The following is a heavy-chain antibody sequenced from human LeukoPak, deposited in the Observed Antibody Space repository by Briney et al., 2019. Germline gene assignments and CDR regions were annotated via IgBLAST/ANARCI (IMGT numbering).Heavy chain of an antibody. CDR2: IKQDGSEK. CDR3: ARPGIAVAGHFDY. J-gene: IGHJ4*02. D-gene: IGHD6-19*01. Sequence: GGSLRLSCAASGFTFSSYWMSWVRQAPGKGLEWVAHIKQDGSEKYYVDSVKGRFTISRDNAKNTLYLQMNSLRVEDTAIYYCARPGIAVAGHFDYWGQGNLVTVSS. CDR1: GFTFSSYW. V-gene: IGHV3-7*01.